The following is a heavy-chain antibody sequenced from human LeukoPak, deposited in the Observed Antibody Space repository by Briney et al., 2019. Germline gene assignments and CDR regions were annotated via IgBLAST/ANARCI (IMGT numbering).Heavy chain of an antibody. D-gene: IGHD4-11*01. V-gene: IGHV5-51*01. J-gene: IGHJ3*02. Sequence: EQPLKISCHRSGNSVSNFLIAWVRQMPGKGLEWMAVIYPGNSDTRYSPSFQGLVTISAATSISTASLQWSSLKASATPTYYFARHLIRDGYSTHDVFDIWGQGTMVTVSS. CDR3: ARHLIRDGYSTHDVFDI. CDR1: GNSVSNFL. CDR2: IYPGNSDT.